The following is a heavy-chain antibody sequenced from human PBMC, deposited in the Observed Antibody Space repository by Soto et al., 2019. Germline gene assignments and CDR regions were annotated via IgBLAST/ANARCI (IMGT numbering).Heavy chain of an antibody. V-gene: IGHV3-23*01. CDR3: AHPRGYGVFDAVDI. Sequence: GGSLRLSCAASGFIFITYAMNWVRQAPGKGLEWVSAINNNGGSTYYAESVRGRFTISRDNSINTLYLQMSSLRSDDTAVYYCAHPRGYGVFDAVDIWGQGTMVTVSS. D-gene: IGHD4-17*01. J-gene: IGHJ3*02. CDR1: GFIFITYA. CDR2: INNNGGST.